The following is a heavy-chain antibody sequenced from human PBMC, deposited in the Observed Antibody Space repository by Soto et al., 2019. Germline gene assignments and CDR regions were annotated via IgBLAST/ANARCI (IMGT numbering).Heavy chain of an antibody. V-gene: IGHV4-34*01. CDR3: AREIVVVPAAIAGIRWFDP. Sequence: PSETLSLTCAVYGGSFSGYYWSWIRQPPGKGLEWIGEINHSGSTNYNPSLKSRVTISVDTSKNQFSLKLSSVTAADTAVYYCAREIVVVPAAIAGIRWFDPWGQGTLVTVSS. CDR1: GGSFSGYY. J-gene: IGHJ5*02. D-gene: IGHD2-2*01. CDR2: INHSGST.